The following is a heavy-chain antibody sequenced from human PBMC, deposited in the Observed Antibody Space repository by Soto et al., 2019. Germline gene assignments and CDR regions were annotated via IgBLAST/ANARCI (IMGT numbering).Heavy chain of an antibody. CDR1: GFTFSSYS. CDR2: ISSSSSTI. D-gene: IGHD3-3*01. CDR3: ARDPSTIFGVVIIPDAFDI. J-gene: IGHJ3*02. V-gene: IGHV3-48*01. Sequence: GGSLRLSCAASGFTFSSYSMNWVRQAPGKGLEWVSYISSSSSTIYYADSVKGRFTISRDNAKNSLYLQMNSLRAEDTAVYYCARDPSTIFGVVIIPDAFDIWGQGTMVTVSS.